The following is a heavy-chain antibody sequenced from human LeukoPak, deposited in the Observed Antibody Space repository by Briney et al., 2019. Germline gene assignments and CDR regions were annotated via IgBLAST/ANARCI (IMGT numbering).Heavy chain of an antibody. Sequence: ASVKVSCKASGGTFSSYAISWVRQAPGQGLEWMGIINPSGGSTSYAQKFQGRVTMTRDMSTSTVYMELSSLRSEDTAVYYCARGGGYSLDAFDIWGQGTMVTVSS. D-gene: IGHD3-22*01. CDR3: ARGGGYSLDAFDI. V-gene: IGHV1-46*01. J-gene: IGHJ3*02. CDR2: INPSGGST. CDR1: GGTFSSYA.